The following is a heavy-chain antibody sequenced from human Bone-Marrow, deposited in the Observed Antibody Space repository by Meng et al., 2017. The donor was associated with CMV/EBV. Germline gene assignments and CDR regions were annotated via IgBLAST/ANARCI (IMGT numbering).Heavy chain of an antibody. V-gene: IGHV1-18*01. J-gene: IGHJ4*02. CDR1: GYTFTSYG. CDR2: ISAYNGNT. CDR3: ARVFRTAEVTPFVYYFDY. Sequence: ASVKVSCKASGYTFTSYGITWVRQAPGQGLEWMGWISAYNGNTNYAQNLQDRVTMTTDTSTSTAYMELRSLTSEDTAVYYCARVFRTAEVTPFVYYFDYWGQGTLVTVSS. D-gene: IGHD1-1*01.